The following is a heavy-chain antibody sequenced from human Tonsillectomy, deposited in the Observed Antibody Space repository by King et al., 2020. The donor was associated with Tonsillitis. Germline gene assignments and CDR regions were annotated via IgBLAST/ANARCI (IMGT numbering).Heavy chain of an antibody. Sequence: QLVQSGAEVKKPGASVKVSCQASGYSFTGYSIHWVRQAPGQGLEWMGRIDPNSGGADYALSFEGRVTMTRDTSISTAYMEMSRLRSDDTAVFYCARDTGGWRTFDFWGQGTLVTVSS. J-gene: IGHJ4*02. CDR2: IDPNSGGA. D-gene: IGHD2-8*02. CDR1: GYSFTGYS. CDR3: ARDTGGWRTFDF. V-gene: IGHV1-2*06.